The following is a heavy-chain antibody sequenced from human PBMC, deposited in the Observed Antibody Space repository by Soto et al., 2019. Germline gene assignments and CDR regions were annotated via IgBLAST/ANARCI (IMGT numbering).Heavy chain of an antibody. V-gene: IGHV1-69*01. D-gene: IGHD6-13*01. CDR2: IIPIFGTA. CDR3: ARASGIAAAGDYYYGMDV. J-gene: IGHJ6*02. Sequence: QVQLVQSGAEVKKPGSSVKVSCKASGGTFSSYAISWVRQAPGQGLEWMGGIIPIFGTANYAQKFQGRVTITADESTSTAYMGLSSLRSEDTAVYYCARASGIAAAGDYYYGMDVWGQGTTVTVSS. CDR1: GGTFSSYA.